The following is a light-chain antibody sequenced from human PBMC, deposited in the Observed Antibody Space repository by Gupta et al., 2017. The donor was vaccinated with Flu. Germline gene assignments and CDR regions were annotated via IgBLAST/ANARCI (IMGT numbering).Light chain of an antibody. J-gene: IGKJ3*01. CDR1: QSIRSSR. Sequence: TLLSWPGEEGARACRARQSIRSSRLAWYQQKPGQAPRLLLYGASSRATGIPDRFSGSGSGTEFTLTISRLEPEDFAVYFCQQYGRGPLTFGDGTKVAIK. CDR2: GAS. CDR3: QQYGRGPLT. V-gene: IGKV3-20*01.